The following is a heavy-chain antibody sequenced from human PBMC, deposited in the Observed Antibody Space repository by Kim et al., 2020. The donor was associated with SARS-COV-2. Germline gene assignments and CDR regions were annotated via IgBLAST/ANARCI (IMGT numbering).Heavy chain of an antibody. CDR2: IYYSGST. J-gene: IGHJ5*02. CDR3: ARHRAEGDGAYNWFDP. D-gene: IGHD2-21*02. V-gene: IGHV4-39*01. Sequence: SETLSLTCTVSGGSISSSSYYWGWIRQPPGKGLEWIGSIYYSGSTYYNPSLKSRVTISVDTSKNQFSLKLSSVTAADTAVYYCARHRAEGDGAYNWFDPWGQGTLVTVSS. CDR1: GGSISSSSYY.